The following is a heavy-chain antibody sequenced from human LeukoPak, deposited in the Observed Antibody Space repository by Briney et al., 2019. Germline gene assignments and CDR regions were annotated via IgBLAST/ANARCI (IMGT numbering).Heavy chain of an antibody. CDR3: TRLGSSSE. CDR1: GFTFSGSA. V-gene: IGHV3-73*01. CDR2: IRSKADSYAT. J-gene: IGHJ4*02. D-gene: IGHD6-6*01. Sequence: PGGSLKLSCAASGFTFSGSAMHWVRQAPGKGLEWVGRIRSKADSYATAYAASVKGRFTISRDDSKNTAYLQMNSLKTEDTAVYYCTRLGSSSEGGQGTLVTVSS.